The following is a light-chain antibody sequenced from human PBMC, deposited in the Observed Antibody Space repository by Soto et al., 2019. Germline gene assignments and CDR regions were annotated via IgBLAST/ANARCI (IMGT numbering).Light chain of an antibody. V-gene: IGKV1-5*03. CDR1: QSISWW. J-gene: IGKJ1*01. CDR2: EAS. CDR3: QQYHTSPWT. Sequence: DIPMTQSPSTLSASVGDSVTITCRASQSISWWVAWFQQRPGKAPKLLISEASNLEGGVPSRFSGSGYGTEFTLTISSLQPDDFASYSCQQYHTSPWTFGQGTKVEIK.